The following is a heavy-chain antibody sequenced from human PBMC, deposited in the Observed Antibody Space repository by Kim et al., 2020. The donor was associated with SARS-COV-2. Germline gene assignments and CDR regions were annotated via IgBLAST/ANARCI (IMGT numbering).Heavy chain of an antibody. Sequence: DSVKGRFTISRDNAKNSLYLQMNSLRAEDTAVYYCARGLSVGATHDAFDIWGQGTMVTVSS. D-gene: IGHD1-26*01. V-gene: IGHV3-21*01. CDR3: ARGLSVGATHDAFDI. J-gene: IGHJ3*02.